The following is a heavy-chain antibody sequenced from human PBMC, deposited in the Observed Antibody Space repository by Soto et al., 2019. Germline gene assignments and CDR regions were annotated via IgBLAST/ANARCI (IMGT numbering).Heavy chain of an antibody. V-gene: IGHV1-69*02. CDR3: ATSYGSGYRAFDY. CDR1: GDTFAFHS. D-gene: IGHD3-10*01. CDR2: INPILSMS. J-gene: IGHJ4*02. Sequence: QVQVVQSVAEVKRPGSSVKVSCKASGDTFAFHSINWVRQAPGLGLEWMGRINPILSMSNYAQRFQGRVTMTADKSTSTAYMVLSSLRSEDTAIYYCATSYGSGYRAFDYWGQGALVTVSS.